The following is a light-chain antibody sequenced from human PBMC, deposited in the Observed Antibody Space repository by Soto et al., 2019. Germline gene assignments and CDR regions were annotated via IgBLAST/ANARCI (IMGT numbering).Light chain of an antibody. CDR1: QTVSNNY. Sequence: EIVLTQSPGTLSLSPGDRATLSCRSSQTVSNNYLAWCQQKPGQAPRVIMYGASRRATGIPDRFSGSGSGTDFTLTISSLEPEDFAVYYCHQGSNWPPSNTFGQGTRLEIK. CDR3: HQGSNWPPSNT. V-gene: IGKV3D-20*02. J-gene: IGKJ5*01. CDR2: GAS.